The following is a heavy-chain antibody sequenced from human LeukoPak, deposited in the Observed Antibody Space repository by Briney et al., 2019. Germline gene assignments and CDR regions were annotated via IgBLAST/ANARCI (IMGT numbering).Heavy chain of an antibody. D-gene: IGHD4-17*01. CDR3: ARGRTDLGY. CDR1: GGSVSSYY. Sequence: SETLSLTCTVSGGSVSSYYWSWIRQPPGKGLEWIGYIYYSGSTNYNPSLKSRVTISVDTSKNQFSLKLSSVTAADTAVYYRARGRTDLGYWGQGTLVTVSS. CDR2: IYYSGST. V-gene: IGHV4-59*02. J-gene: IGHJ4*02.